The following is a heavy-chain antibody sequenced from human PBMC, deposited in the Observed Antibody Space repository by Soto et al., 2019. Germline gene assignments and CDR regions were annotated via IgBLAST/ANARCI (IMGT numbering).Heavy chain of an antibody. CDR2: IYYSGST. J-gene: IGHJ6*03. CDR1: GYSISSSNW. CDR3: ARFRGDFPLQSDYYYYYYMDV. D-gene: IGHD3-10*01. Sequence: SETLSLTCAVSGYSISSSNWWGWIRQPPGKGLEWIGYIYYSGSTYYNPSLKSRVTMSVDTSKNQFSLKLSSVTAVDTAVYYCARFRGDFPLQSDYYYYYYMDVWGKGTTVTVSS. V-gene: IGHV4-28*01.